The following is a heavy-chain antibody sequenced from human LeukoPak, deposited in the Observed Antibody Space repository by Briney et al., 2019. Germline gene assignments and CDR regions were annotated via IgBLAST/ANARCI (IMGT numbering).Heavy chain of an antibody. CDR3: AKDLRLSVGTSPFDY. CDR1: GFTFSTYA. V-gene: IGHV3-23*01. J-gene: IGHJ4*02. Sequence: GGSLRLSCAASGFTFSTYAMAWVRQAPGKGLEWVSAFSNSGETHYADSVKGRFTISRDNSKNTLYLQMNSLRADDTALYYCAKDLRLSVGTSPFDYWGQGTLVTVSS. CDR2: FSNSGET. D-gene: IGHD4-23*01.